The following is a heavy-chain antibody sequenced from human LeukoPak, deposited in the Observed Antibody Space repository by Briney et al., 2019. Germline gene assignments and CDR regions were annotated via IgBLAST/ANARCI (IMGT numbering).Heavy chain of an antibody. V-gene: IGHV3-30*04. CDR2: ISYDESNT. CDR3: ARELGARFDP. J-gene: IGHJ5*02. Sequence: GGSLRLSCAASGFTFSSYAMHWVRQAPGKGLEWVATISYDESNTYFADSVKGRFTISRDNSKNTLYLQMNSLRAEDTAVYYCARELGARFDPWGQGTLVTVSS. CDR1: GFTFSSYA.